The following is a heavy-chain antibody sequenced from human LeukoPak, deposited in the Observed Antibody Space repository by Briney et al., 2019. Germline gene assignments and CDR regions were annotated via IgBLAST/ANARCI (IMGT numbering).Heavy chain of an antibody. J-gene: IGHJ3*02. V-gene: IGHV4-59*08. CDR3: ARRRDGYHSGAFGI. D-gene: IGHD5-24*01. Sequence: PSETLSLTCTVSGGSISGYYWSWIRQPPGKGLESIGYIYYTGSTNYNPSLTSRVTISVDTSKNQFSLKLSSVAAADTAVYYCARRRDGYHSGAFGIWGQGTMVTVSS. CDR2: IYYTGST. CDR1: GGSISGYY.